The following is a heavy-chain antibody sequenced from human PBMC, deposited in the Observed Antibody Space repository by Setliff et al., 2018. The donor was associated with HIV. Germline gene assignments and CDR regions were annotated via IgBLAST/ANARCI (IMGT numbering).Heavy chain of an antibody. CDR2: INYRGNT. Sequence: KASETLSLTCAVYGGSFSGYYWSWIRQPPGKGLEWIGSINYRGNTYYNPSLKSRAAISVDTSKNQISLKLSSVTAADTAVYYCASLDGSESPYIYYYYMDVWGEGTAVTVSS. CDR1: GGSFSGYY. CDR3: ASLDGSESPYIYYYYMDV. V-gene: IGHV4-34*01. D-gene: IGHD3-10*01. J-gene: IGHJ6*03.